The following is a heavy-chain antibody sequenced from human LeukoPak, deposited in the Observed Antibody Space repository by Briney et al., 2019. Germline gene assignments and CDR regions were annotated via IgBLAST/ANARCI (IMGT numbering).Heavy chain of an antibody. CDR3: ARPPLLDY. J-gene: IGHJ4*02. CDR2: VYHSGST. V-gene: IGHV4-4*02. Sequence: PSGTLSLTCAVSGGSISSSNWWNWVRQPPGKGLEWIGEVYHSGSTNYNPSLKSRVTMSVDKSKNQFSLKLSSVTAADTAVYYCARPPLLDYWGQGTLVTVSS. CDR1: GGSISSSNW.